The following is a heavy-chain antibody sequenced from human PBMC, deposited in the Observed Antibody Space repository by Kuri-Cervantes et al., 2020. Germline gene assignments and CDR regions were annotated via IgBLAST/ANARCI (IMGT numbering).Heavy chain of an antibody. CDR2: IGTAGDT. V-gene: IGHV3-13*01. CDR3: ARDRDDAFDI. CDR1: GFTFSSYD. Sequence: GESLKISCAASGFTFSSYDMHWVRQATGKGLEWVSAIGTAGDTYYPGSVKGRFTISRENAKNSLYLQMNSLRAEDTAVYYCARDRDDAFDIWGQGTMVTVSS. J-gene: IGHJ3*02.